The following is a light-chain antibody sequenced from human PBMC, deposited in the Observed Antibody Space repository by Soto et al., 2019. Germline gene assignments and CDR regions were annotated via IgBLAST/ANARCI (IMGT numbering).Light chain of an antibody. CDR2: DVN. V-gene: IGLV2-14*01. Sequence: QSVLTQPASVSGSPGQSITISCTGTSSDVGAYNYVSWYQQHPGKAPKLMIYDVNSRPSGVSNRFSGSKSGNTASLTISGLQAEDEADYYCTSWTTSTTMKFGGGTKVTVL. CDR3: TSWTTSTTMK. J-gene: IGLJ2*01. CDR1: SSDVGAYNY.